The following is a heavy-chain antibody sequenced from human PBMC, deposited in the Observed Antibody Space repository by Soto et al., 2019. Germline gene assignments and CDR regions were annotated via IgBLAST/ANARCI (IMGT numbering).Heavy chain of an antibody. CDR1: GGTFSSYA. CDR3: AGAERITGTSLDY. D-gene: IGHD1-7*01. CDR2: IIPIFGTA. J-gene: IGHJ4*02. Sequence: SVKVSCKASGGTFSSYAISWVRQAPGQGLEWMGGIIPIFGTANYAQKFQGRVTITADKSTSTAYMELSSLRSEDTAVYYCAGAERITGTSLDYWGRGTLVTVSS. V-gene: IGHV1-69*06.